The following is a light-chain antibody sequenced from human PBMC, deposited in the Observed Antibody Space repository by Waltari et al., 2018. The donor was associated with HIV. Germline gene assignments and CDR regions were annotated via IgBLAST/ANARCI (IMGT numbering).Light chain of an antibody. Sequence: QPVLTQPPSVSAAPVQRVALSRSGCSSHIRRYYVSVYAKLPRTAPKPVIYDNNKRPSGIPDRFSGSKSGTSATLGITGLQTGDEAHYYCGTWDRSLSTWLFGGGTKLNVL. CDR2: DNN. J-gene: IGLJ3*02. CDR1: SSHIRRYY. CDR3: GTWDRSLSTWL. V-gene: IGLV1-51*01.